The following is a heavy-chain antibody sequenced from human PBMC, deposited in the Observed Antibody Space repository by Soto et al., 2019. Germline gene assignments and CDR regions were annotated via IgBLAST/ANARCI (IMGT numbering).Heavy chain of an antibody. CDR1: GFTLSTVG. V-gene: IGHV3-30*18. J-gene: IGHJ4*02. D-gene: IGHD1-26*01. Sequence: GGSLRLSCAASGFTLSTVGMHWVRQAPGRGLEWVGVTPYDEDRKYHGDSVKGRFTISRDNSNNMVYLELNSLRPEDTAVYYCAKEESTGYYRTADYWGQGTLVTVSS. CDR2: TPYDEDRK. CDR3: AKEESTGYYRTADY.